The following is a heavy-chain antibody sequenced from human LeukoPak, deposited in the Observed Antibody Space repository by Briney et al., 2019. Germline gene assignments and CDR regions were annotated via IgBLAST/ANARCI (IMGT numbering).Heavy chain of an antibody. CDR1: GYTFTGYY. CDR2: INPYNGGT. D-gene: IGHD4-23*01. CDR3: AREGIDYGGNSVYGL. Sequence: ASVKVSCKASGYTFTGYYIHWVRQAPGQGLEWMGWINPYNGGTNYAQKFHGRVTMTSDTSINTAYMELSRLRSDDTAVYFCAREGIDYGGNSVYGLWGQGTLVTVSS. V-gene: IGHV1-2*02. J-gene: IGHJ4*02.